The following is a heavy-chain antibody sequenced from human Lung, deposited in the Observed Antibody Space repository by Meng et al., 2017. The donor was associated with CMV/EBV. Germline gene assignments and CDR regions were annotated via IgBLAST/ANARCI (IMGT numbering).Heavy chain of an antibody. CDR3: ARGHYDSSGYPIDY. CDR1: GYSVSSNSAA. J-gene: IGHJ4*02. Sequence: SXTXSLXCAISGYSVSSNSAAWNWIRQSPSRGLEWLGRTYYRSKWYNDYAVSVKSRITINPDTSKNQFSLQLNSVTPEDTAVYYCARGHYDSSGYPIDYXGQGTLVTVSS. D-gene: IGHD3-22*01. CDR2: TYYRSKWYN. V-gene: IGHV6-1*01.